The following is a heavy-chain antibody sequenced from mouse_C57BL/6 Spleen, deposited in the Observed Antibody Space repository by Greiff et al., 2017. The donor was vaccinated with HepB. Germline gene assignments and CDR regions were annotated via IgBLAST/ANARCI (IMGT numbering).Heavy chain of an antibody. D-gene: IGHD2-1*01. Sequence: QVQLQQPGAELVRPGSSVKLSCKASGYTFTSYWMDWVKQRPGQGLEWIGNIYPSDSETHYNQKFKDKATLTVDKSSSTAYMQLSSLTSEDSAVYYCARRDGNYDWYFDVWGTGTTVTVSS. CDR3: ARRDGNYDWYFDV. V-gene: IGHV1-61*01. CDR1: GYTFTSYW. J-gene: IGHJ1*03. CDR2: IYPSDSET.